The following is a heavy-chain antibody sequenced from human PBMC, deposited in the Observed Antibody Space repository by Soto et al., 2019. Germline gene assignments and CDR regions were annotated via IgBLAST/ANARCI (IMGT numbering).Heavy chain of an antibody. J-gene: IGHJ3*02. CDR2: MNPNCGNT. V-gene: IGHV1-8*01. Sequence: QVQLVQSGAEVKKPGASVKVSCKASGYTFTSYDINWVRQATGQGLEWMGWMNPNCGNTGYAQKFQGRVTMTRNTSISTAYMELSSLRSEDTAVYYCARGINYYDSGDDAFDIWGQGTMVTVSS. CDR1: GYTFTSYD. CDR3: ARGINYYDSGDDAFDI. D-gene: IGHD3-10*01.